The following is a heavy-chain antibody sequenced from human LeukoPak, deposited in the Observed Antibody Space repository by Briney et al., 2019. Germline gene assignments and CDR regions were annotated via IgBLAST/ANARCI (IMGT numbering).Heavy chain of an antibody. V-gene: IGHV3-74*01. J-gene: IGHJ4*02. CDR1: EFTFSNFW. D-gene: IGHD5-24*01. CDR2: IDGDGSGT. Sequence: GGSLRLSCAASEFTFSNFWMHWVRQAPGKGLVWVSRIDGDGSGTSYADSVKGRFTISRDNAKNTLYLQMNSLRAEDTAVYYCARDRDGYGPSFDYWGQGTLVTVSS. CDR3: ARDRDGYGPSFDY.